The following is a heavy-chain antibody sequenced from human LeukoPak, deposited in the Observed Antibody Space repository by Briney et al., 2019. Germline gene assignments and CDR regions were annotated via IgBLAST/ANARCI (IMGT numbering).Heavy chain of an antibody. CDR1: GGSISSYY. V-gene: IGHV4-59*12. CDR2: IYYSGST. J-gene: IGHJ1*01. D-gene: IGHD6-19*01. Sequence: KPSETLSLTCTVSGGSISSYYWSWIRQPPGKGLEWIGYIYYSGSTNYNPSLKSRVTISVDTSKNQFSLKLSSVTAADTAVYYCARGRYSSGWFAVTAEYFQHWGQGTLVTVSS. CDR3: ARGRYSSGWFAVTAEYFQH.